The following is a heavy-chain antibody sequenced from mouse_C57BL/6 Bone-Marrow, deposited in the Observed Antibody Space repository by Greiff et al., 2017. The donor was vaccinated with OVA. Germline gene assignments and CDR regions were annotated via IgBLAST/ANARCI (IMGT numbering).Heavy chain of an antibody. CDR1: GFSFNTYA. Sequence: EVQVVESGGGLVQPKGSLKLSCAASGFSFNTYAMNWVRQAPGKGLEWVARIRSKSNNYATYYADSVKDRFTISRDDSESMLYLQMNNLKTEDTAMYYCVRHASAGYMYAMDYWGQGTSVTVSS. J-gene: IGHJ4*01. CDR2: IRSKSNNYAT. D-gene: IGHD3-2*02. CDR3: VRHASAGYMYAMDY. V-gene: IGHV10-1*01.